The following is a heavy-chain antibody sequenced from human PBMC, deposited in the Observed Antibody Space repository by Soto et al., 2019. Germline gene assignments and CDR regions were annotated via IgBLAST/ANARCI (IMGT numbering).Heavy chain of an antibody. CDR1: GGSISSYD. CDR2: IYYSGIT. V-gene: IGHV4-59*01. D-gene: IGHD1-20*01. Sequence: SETLSLTCTVSGGSISSYDWSWIRQPPGKGLEWIGYIYYSGITNYNPSLKSRVTISVDTSKNQFSLKLSSVTAADTAVYYCARYKSNYYYGMDVWGQGTTVTVSS. J-gene: IGHJ6*02. CDR3: ARYKSNYYYGMDV.